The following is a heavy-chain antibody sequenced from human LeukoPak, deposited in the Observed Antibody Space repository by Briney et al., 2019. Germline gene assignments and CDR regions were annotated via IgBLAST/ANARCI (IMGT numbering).Heavy chain of an antibody. J-gene: IGHJ4*02. CDR2: IYYSGST. CDR3: ARLGGVYGGYYFDY. Sequence: PSETLSLTCTVSGGSISSYYWSWIRQPPGKGLEWIGYIYYSGSTYYNLSLKSRVTISVDTSKNQFSLKLNSLTAADTAVYFCARLGGVYGGYYFDYWGQGTLVTVSS. D-gene: IGHD2-8*02. CDR1: GGSISSYY. V-gene: IGHV4-59*08.